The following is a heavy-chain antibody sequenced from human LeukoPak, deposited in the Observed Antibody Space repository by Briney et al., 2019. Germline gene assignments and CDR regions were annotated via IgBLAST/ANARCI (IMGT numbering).Heavy chain of an antibody. Sequence: ASVTVSFTTSGYTFTNYDINWVRQATGQGFEWMGWMSPNSGNTGYAQKFQGRVAMTMDTSIRTAYMELSSLRSEDTAVYYCARTPPNWGADYWGQGTLVTVSS. CDR1: GYTFTNYD. J-gene: IGHJ4*02. CDR3: ARTPPNWGADY. D-gene: IGHD7-27*01. V-gene: IGHV1-8*01. CDR2: MSPNSGNT.